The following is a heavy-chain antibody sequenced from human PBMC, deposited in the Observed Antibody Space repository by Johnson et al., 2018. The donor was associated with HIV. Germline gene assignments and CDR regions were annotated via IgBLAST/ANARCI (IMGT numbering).Heavy chain of an antibody. CDR3: ARDLIVGTTRTGAFDI. V-gene: IGHV3-20*04. CDR2: INWNGGNT. Sequence: VQLVESGGGVLRPGASLRLSCEGFGFIFDDYGLNWVRQGPGKGLEWVSGINWNGGNTGYADSVKGRCTISRDNDKSSVYMQMNNLRAEDTAWYYCARDLIVGTTRTGAFDIWGQGTKVTVSS. CDR1: GFIFDDYG. J-gene: IGHJ3*02. D-gene: IGHD1-26*01.